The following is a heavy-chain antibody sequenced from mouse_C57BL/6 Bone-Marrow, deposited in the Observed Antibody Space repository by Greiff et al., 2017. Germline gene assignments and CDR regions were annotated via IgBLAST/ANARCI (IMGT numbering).Heavy chain of an antibody. V-gene: IGHV5-17*01. D-gene: IGHD2-4*01. J-gene: IGHJ2*01. Sequence: EVMLVESGGGLVKPGGSLKLSCAASGFTFSDYGMHWVRQAPEKGLEWVAYISSGSSTIYYADTVKGRFTISRDNAKNTLFLQMTSLRAEDTAMYYCATVMIRGYYFDYWGQGTTLTVSS. CDR2: ISSGSSTI. CDR1: GFTFSDYG. CDR3: ATVMIRGYYFDY.